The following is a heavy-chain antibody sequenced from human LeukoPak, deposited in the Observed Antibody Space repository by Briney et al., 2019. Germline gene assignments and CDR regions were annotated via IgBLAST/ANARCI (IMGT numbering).Heavy chain of an antibody. D-gene: IGHD3-22*01. CDR3: AKATYYYDSSGYRGGYFDY. CDR2: ISYDGSNK. Sequence: GGSLRLSCAASGFAFSSYGMHWVRQAPGKGLEWVAVISYDGSNKYYADSVKGRFTISRDNPKNTLYLQMNSLRAEDTAVYYCAKATYYYDSSGYRGGYFDYWGQGTLVTVSS. V-gene: IGHV3-30*18. J-gene: IGHJ4*02. CDR1: GFAFSSYG.